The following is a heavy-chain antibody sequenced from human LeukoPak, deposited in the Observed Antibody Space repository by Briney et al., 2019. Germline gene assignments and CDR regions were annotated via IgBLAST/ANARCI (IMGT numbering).Heavy chain of an antibody. CDR3: ARGGYYYDSSGLDY. Sequence: SETLSLTCTVSGGSISSYYWSWIRQPPGKGLEWIGYIYYSGSTNYNPSLKSRVTISVDTSKNQLSLKLSSVTAADTAVYYCARGGYYYDSSGLDYWGQGTLVTVSS. J-gene: IGHJ4*02. V-gene: IGHV4-59*01. D-gene: IGHD3-22*01. CDR1: GGSISSYY. CDR2: IYYSGST.